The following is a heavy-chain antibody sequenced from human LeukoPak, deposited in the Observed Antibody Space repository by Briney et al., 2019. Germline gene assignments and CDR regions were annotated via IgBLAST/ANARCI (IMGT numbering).Heavy chain of an antibody. CDR2: INHSGST. Sequence: SETLSLTCAVYGGSFSGYYWSWIRQPPGKGLEWIGEINHSGSTNYNPSLKSRVTISVDTSKNQFSLKLSSVTAADTAVYYCAGRIWSGYYFVDRYYYYMDVWGKGTTVTVSS. CDR3: AGRIWSGYYFVDRYYYYMDV. CDR1: GGSFSGYY. V-gene: IGHV4-34*01. D-gene: IGHD3-3*01. J-gene: IGHJ6*03.